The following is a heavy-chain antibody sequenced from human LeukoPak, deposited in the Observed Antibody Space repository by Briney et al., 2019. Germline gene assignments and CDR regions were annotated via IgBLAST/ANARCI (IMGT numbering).Heavy chain of an antibody. Sequence: GGSLRLSCAASGFTFSSYGMHWVRQAPGKRLEWVAVIWYDGSNKYYADSVKGRFTISRDNSKNTLYLQMNSLRAEDTAVYYCARDGTGTADYWGQGALVTVSS. CDR2: IWYDGSNK. CDR1: GFTFSSYG. D-gene: IGHD1-7*01. V-gene: IGHV3-33*01. J-gene: IGHJ4*02. CDR3: ARDGTGTADY.